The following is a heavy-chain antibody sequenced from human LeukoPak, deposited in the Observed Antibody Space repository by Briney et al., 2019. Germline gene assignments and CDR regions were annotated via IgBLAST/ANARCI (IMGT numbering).Heavy chain of an antibody. CDR1: GYTFTGYY. D-gene: IGHD3-10*01. V-gene: IGHV1-2*02. J-gene: IGHJ4*02. CDR2: IKPNSGGT. CDR3: ARDRDYGSGIFDY. Sequence: ASVKVSCKASGYTFTGYYMHWVRQAPGQGLEWMGWIKPNSGGTNYAQKFQGRVTMTRDTSISTAYMELNRLRSDDTAVYYCARDRDYGSGIFDYWGQGTLVTVSS.